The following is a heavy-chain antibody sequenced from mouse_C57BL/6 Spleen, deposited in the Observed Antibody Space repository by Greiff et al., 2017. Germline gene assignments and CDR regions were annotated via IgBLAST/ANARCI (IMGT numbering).Heavy chain of an antibody. J-gene: IGHJ3*01. CDR1: GFSLTSYG. CDR3: ASGNYDYDGSFAY. CDR2: IWGVGST. D-gene: IGHD2-4*01. Sequence: VQLQQSGPGLVAPSQSLSITCTVSGFSLTSYGVDWVRQSPGKGLEWLGVIWGVGSTNYNSALKSRLSISKDNSKSQVFLKMNSLQTDDTAMYYCASGNYDYDGSFAYWGQGTLVTVSA. V-gene: IGHV2-6*01.